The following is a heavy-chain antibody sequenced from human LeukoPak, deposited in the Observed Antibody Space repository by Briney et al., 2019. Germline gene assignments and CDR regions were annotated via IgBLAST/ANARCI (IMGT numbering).Heavy chain of an antibody. CDR2: ISSSSSYI. V-gene: IGHV3-21*01. J-gene: IGHJ5*02. CDR1: GFTFSSYS. D-gene: IGHD3-10*01. CDR3: ARDLFAYYYGSGSYYNRNWFDP. Sequence: GGSLRLSCAASGFTFSSYSMNWVRQAPGKGLEWVSSISSSSSYIYYADSVKGRFTISRDNAKNSLYLQMNSLRAEDTAVYYCARDLFAYYYGSGSYYNRNWFDPWGQGTLVTVSS.